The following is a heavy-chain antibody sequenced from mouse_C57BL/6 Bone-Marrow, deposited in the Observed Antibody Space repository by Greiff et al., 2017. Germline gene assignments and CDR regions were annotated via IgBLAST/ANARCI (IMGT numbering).Heavy chain of an antibody. CDR3: AIGERWLLYWYFDV. Sequence: QVQLQQPGAELVKPGASVKLSCKASGYTFTSYWMHWVKQRPGQGLEWIGMIHPNSGSTNYNEKFKSKATLTVDKSSSTAYMQLSSLTSEDSAVYYCAIGERWLLYWYFDVWGTGTTVTVSS. D-gene: IGHD2-3*01. J-gene: IGHJ1*03. V-gene: IGHV1-64*01. CDR2: IHPNSGST. CDR1: GYTFTSYW.